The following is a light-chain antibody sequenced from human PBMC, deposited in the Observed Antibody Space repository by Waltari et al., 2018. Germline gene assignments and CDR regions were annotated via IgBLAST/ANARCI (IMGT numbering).Light chain of an antibody. CDR3: SSYTSGSPLLV. V-gene: IGLV2-14*03. Sequence: QSVLTQPASVSGSPGQSITISCTGTSSDFGGYNYVSWCQQHPGKAPKLLIYDVSNRPSGVSNRFSGSKSGNTASLTISGLQAEDEADYYCSSYTSGSPLLVFGGGTKLTVL. J-gene: IGLJ3*02. CDR2: DVS. CDR1: SSDFGGYNY.